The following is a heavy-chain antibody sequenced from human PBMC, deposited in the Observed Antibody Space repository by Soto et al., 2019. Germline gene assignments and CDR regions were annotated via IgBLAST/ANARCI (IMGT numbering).Heavy chain of an antibody. D-gene: IGHD2-15*01. CDR2: ISYDGITK. CDR1: GFTFSSYG. Sequence: QVQLVESGGGVVRPGRSLRLSCAASGFTFSSYGMHWVRQAPGKGLEWVAVISYDGITKYYADSVKGRFTISRDNSKNTLYLQMNSLRAEDTAVYYWAKDKRVYCSGGSCYYGMDVWGQGTTVTVSS. V-gene: IGHV3-30*18. J-gene: IGHJ6*02. CDR3: AKDKRVYCSGGSCYYGMDV.